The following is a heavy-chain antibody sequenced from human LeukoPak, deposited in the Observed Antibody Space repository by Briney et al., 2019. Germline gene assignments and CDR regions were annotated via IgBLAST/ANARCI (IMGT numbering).Heavy chain of an antibody. CDR2: IYTSGST. V-gene: IGHV4-4*07. J-gene: IGHJ4*02. CDR3: ARNANSRGLFDY. Sequence: SETLSLTCTVSGGSISSYYWSWIRQPAGKGLEWIGRIYTSGSTNYNPSLKSRVTMSVDTSENQFSLKLSSVTAADTAVYYCARNANSRGLFDYWGQGTLVTVSS. CDR1: GGSISSYY. D-gene: IGHD6-13*01.